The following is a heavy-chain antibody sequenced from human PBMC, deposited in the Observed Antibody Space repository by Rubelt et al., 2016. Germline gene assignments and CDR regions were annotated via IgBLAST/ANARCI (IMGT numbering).Heavy chain of an antibody. CDR1: GFTFSDYF. J-gene: IGHJ4*02. V-gene: IGHV3-11*06. CDR3: ARDSLAFDY. CDR2: ISSSSGHT. Sequence: QVQLVESGGGLVNPGGSLRLSCVASGFTFSDYFMSWIRQAPGKGLEWVSYISSSSGHTDYADSVTGRFTVSRDNTKNSLYLKRNSLRAEDTAVYYCARDSLAFDYWGQGTLVTVSS.